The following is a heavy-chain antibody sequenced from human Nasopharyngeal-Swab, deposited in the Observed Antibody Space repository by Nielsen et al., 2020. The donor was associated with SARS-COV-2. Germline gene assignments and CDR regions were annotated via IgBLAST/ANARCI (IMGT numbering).Heavy chain of an antibody. V-gene: IGHV3-21*04. J-gene: IGHJ5*02. CDR2: ISTTSDYI. D-gene: IGHD4-17*01. Sequence: GESLNISCASSGFTFTDYVMNWVRQAPGKGLEWVSFISTTSDYIYYADSVKGRFTISRDNTKNTLYVQMNSLRVEDTAIYYCAKGDSGDYTGNWFDPWGQGTLVTVSS. CDR3: AKGDSGDYTGNWFDP. CDR1: GFTFTDYV.